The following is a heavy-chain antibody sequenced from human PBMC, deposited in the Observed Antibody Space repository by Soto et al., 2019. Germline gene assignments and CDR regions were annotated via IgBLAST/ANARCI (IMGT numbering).Heavy chain of an antibody. Sequence: QVQLQQWGAGPLRPLETLSLTCGVSGGSFSGSYWAWIRQAPGKGLEWIGEINDRGSINYNPSLKSRFGISVDTSKNHYSLNLRSLTAADTAVYYCARASHDMLTGPPWCWDFDRWGRGTLVT. V-gene: IGHV4-34*01. CDR2: INDRGSI. J-gene: IGHJ2*01. CDR3: ARASHDMLTGPPWCWDFDR. D-gene: IGHD3-9*01. CDR1: GGSFSGSY.